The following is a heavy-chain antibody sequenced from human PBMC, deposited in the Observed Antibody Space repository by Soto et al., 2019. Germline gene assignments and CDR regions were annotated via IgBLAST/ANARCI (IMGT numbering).Heavy chain of an antibody. CDR2: INAGNGNT. D-gene: IGHD3-3*01. CDR1: GYTFTSYA. V-gene: IGHV1-3*05. J-gene: IGHJ6*02. CDR3: ARGYDFWGGMDV. Sequence: QVQLVQSGAEEKKPGASVKVSCKASGYTFTSYAMHWVRQAPGQRLEWMGWINAGNGNTKSSQKFQGRVTITRDTSASTAYMELSSLRSEATAVYYYARGYDFWGGMDVWGQGTTVTVSS.